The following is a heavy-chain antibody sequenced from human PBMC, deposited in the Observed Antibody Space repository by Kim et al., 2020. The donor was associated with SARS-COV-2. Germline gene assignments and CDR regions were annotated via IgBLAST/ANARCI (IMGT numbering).Heavy chain of an antibody. CDR1: GGSISSYY. J-gene: IGHJ6*02. Sequence: SETLSLTCTVSGGSISSYYWSWIRQPPGKGLEWIGYIYYSGSTNYNPSLKSRVTISVDTSKNQFSLKLSSVTAADTAVYYCARDRAANYYDSSRGGGIYGMDVWGQGTTVTVSS. V-gene: IGHV4-59*13. CDR2: IYYSGST. CDR3: ARDRAANYYDSSRGGGIYGMDV. D-gene: IGHD3-22*01.